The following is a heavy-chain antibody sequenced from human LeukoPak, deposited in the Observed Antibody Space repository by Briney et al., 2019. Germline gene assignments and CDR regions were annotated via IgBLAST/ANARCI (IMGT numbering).Heavy chain of an antibody. D-gene: IGHD3-10*01. J-gene: IGHJ4*02. CDR3: AKDGGSGILY. CDR1: GFTFSNYA. CDR2: ISGGGGTT. Sequence: PGGSLRLSCAASGFTFSNYAMSWVRQAPGKGLEWVSAISGGGGTTYYADSVKGRITISRDNSKNTLYLQMNSLRAEDTAIYYCAKDGGSGILYWGQGTLVTVSS. V-gene: IGHV3-23*01.